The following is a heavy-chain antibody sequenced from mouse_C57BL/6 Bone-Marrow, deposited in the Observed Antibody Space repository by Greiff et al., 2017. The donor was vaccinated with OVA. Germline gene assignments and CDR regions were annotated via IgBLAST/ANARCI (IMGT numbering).Heavy chain of an antibody. V-gene: IGHV5-16*01. J-gene: IGHJ2*01. CDR2: INHDGSST. CDR1: GFTFSDYY. Sequence: EVQVVESEGGLVQPGSSMKLSCTASGFTFSDYYMAWVRQVPEKGLEWVANINHDGSSTYYLDSLKSRFIISRDNAKNMLYLQMSSLKSEDTAAYYCARCLLRYWGQGTTLTVSS. CDR3: ARCLLRY. D-gene: IGHD1-1*01.